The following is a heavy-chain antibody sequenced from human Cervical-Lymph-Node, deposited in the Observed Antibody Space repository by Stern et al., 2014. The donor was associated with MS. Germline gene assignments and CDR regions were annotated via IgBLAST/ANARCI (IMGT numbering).Heavy chain of an antibody. D-gene: IGHD3-10*01. CDR3: ARGSRGMDV. V-gene: IGHV3-30-3*01. Sequence: VQLVESGGGVVQPGRSLRVSCAGSGFTFSSYPIYWVRQAPGKGLEWVGVITYDGSKTHYEDSVKGRFTLSRDNSKNTVSLRMNSLTTEDTAVYFCARGSRGMDVWGQGTTVTVSS. CDR1: GFTFSSYP. CDR2: ITYDGSKT. J-gene: IGHJ6*02.